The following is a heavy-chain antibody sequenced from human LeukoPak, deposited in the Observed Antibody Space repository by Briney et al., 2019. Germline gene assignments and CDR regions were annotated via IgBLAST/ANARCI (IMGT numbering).Heavy chain of an antibody. CDR2: IDPRGGST. Sequence: ASEKVSCKASGYIFTSYYIHWVRRAPRQGLEWMGIIDPRGGSTTYAHKFQGSVTMTRDASTNTVYMELSSLRSDDTAVYYCARGGPVGNYDSSGYYLHWGQGTLVTVSS. CDR3: ARGGPVGNYDSSGYYLH. D-gene: IGHD3-22*01. J-gene: IGHJ4*02. CDR1: GYIFTSYY. V-gene: IGHV1-46*01.